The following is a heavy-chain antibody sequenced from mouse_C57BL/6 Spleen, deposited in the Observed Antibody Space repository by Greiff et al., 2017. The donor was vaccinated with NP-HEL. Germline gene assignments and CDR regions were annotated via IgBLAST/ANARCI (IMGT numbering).Heavy chain of an antibody. V-gene: IGHV1-54*01. J-gene: IGHJ4*01. Sequence: QVQLQQSEAELVRPGTSVKVSCKASGYAFTNYLIEWVKQRPGQGLEWIGVINPGSGGTNYNEKFKGKATLTADKSSSTAYMQLSSLTSEDSAVYFCARENMEDYPMLDYWGQGTSVTVSS. D-gene: IGHD6-5*01. CDR2: INPGSGGT. CDR3: ARENMEDYPMLDY. CDR1: GYAFTNYL.